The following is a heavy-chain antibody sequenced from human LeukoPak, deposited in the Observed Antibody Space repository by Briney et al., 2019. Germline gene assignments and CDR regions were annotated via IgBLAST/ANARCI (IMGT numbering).Heavy chain of an antibody. CDR2: ISYDGSNK. Sequence: PGGSLRLSCAASGFTFSSYAVHWVRQAPGKGLEWVAVISYDGSNKYYADSVKGRFTISRDNSKNTLYLQMNSLRAEDTAVYYCARASLRDIVVVPAAMPDYWGQGTLVTVSS. V-gene: IGHV3-30-3*01. CDR1: GFTFSSYA. J-gene: IGHJ4*02. CDR3: ARASLRDIVVVPAAMPDY. D-gene: IGHD2-2*01.